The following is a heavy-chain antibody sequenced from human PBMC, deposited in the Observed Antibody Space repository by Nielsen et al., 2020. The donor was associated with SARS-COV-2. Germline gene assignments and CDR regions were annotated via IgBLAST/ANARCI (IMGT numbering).Heavy chain of an antibody. CDR1: GYTLTELS. CDR3: ARPGFPGYYYYYMDV. D-gene: IGHD3-10*01. Sequence: SVKVSCKVSGYTLTELSMHWVRQAPGQGLEWMGGIIPIFGTANYAQKFQGRVTITADESTSTAYMELSSLRSEDTAVYYCARPGFPGYYYYYMDVWGKGTTVTVSS. J-gene: IGHJ6*03. CDR2: IIPIFGTA. V-gene: IGHV1-69*13.